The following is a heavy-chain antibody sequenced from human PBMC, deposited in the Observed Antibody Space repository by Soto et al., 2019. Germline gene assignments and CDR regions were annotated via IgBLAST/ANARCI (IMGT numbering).Heavy chain of an antibody. CDR3: AKDRTAAARNFDY. Sequence: VSVKVSCKASGYTFTGYYMHWVRQAPGQGLEWMGWINPNSGGTNYAQKFQGRVTMTRDTSISTAYMELSRLRSDDTAVYYCAKDRTAAARNFDYWGQGTLVTVS. J-gene: IGHJ4*02. CDR2: INPNSGGT. CDR1: GYTFTGYY. V-gene: IGHV1-2*02. D-gene: IGHD6-13*01.